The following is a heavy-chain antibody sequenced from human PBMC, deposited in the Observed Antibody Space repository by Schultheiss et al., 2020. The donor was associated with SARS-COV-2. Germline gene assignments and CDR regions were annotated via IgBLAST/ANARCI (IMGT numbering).Heavy chain of an antibody. V-gene: IGHV4-31*03. Sequence: SETLSLTCTVSGGSISSGGYYWSWIRQHPGKGLEWIEYIYYSGSTYYNPSLKSRVTISVDTSKNQFSLKLSSVTAADTAVYYCARDIEQQLVLGNWFDPWGQGTLVTVSS. J-gene: IGHJ5*02. CDR2: IYYSGST. D-gene: IGHD6-13*01. CDR1: GGSISSGGYY. CDR3: ARDIEQQLVLGNWFDP.